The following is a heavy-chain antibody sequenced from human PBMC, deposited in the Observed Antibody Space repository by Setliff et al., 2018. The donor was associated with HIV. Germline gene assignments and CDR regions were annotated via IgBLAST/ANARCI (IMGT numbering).Heavy chain of an antibody. CDR3: ARLGSGWSDSYYYAMDV. CDR2: ISPYNGHT. CDR1: GYTFLTYG. Sequence: GASVKVSCKASGYTFLTYGISWVRQAPGHGLEWMGWISPYNGHTNYARNFQGRVTMTTDTSTSRAYMELRSLRSDDTAAYFCARLGSGWSDSYYYAMDVWGQGTTVTVSS. D-gene: IGHD6-19*01. J-gene: IGHJ6*02. V-gene: IGHV1-18*01.